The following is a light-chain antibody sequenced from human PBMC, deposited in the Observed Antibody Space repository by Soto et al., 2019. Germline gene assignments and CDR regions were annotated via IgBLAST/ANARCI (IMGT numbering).Light chain of an antibody. CDR1: QFVSSN. V-gene: IGKV3-15*01. CDR2: GAS. J-gene: IGKJ4*01. Sequence: IVMTQSPATLSVSPGERATLSCRASQFVSSNLAWYQQKPGQAPRLLIYGASTTATGIAARFSGSGSGTEFTLTISSLQSEDFAAYYCQQYNNWPLTFGGGTKVDIK. CDR3: QQYNNWPLT.